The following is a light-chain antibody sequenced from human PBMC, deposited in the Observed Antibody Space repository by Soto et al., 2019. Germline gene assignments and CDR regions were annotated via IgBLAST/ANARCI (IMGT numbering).Light chain of an antibody. V-gene: IGKV3-20*01. CDR1: QSVRSN. CDR2: RAS. CDR3: QQYGTSEII. J-gene: IGKJ5*01. Sequence: EIVMTQSPATLSVSPGERATLSCSASQSVRSNLEWYQQKPGQAPRLLIYRASSRATGIPERFSGSGSGTDFTLTITRLEPEDFEVFYCQQYGTSEIIFGQGTRLEIK.